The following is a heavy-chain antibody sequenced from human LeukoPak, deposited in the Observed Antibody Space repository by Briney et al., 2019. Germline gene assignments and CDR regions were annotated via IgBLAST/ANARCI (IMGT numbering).Heavy chain of an antibody. V-gene: IGHV4-31*03. Sequence: SETLSLTCTVSGGSISSGDYYWSWIRQHPGKGLEWIGYIYYSGSTYYNPSLKSRVTISVDTSKNQFSLKLSSVTAADTAVYYCARSPYGSGSYYSDYWGQGTLVTVSS. CDR2: IYYSGST. CDR3: ARSPYGSGSYYSDY. D-gene: IGHD3-10*01. CDR1: GGSISSGDYY. J-gene: IGHJ4*02.